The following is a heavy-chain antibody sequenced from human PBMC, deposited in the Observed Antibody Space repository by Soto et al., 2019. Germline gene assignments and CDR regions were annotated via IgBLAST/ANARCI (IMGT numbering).Heavy chain of an antibody. D-gene: IGHD2-2*01. V-gene: IGHV1-18*01. CDR3: ASQTAGIVVVPAAAAFDP. CDR2: ISAYNGNT. J-gene: IGHJ5*02. Sequence: GASVKVSCKASGYTFTSYGISWVRQAPGQGLEWMGWISAYNGNTNYAQKLQGRVTMTTDTSTSTAYMELRSLRSDDTAVYYCASQTAGIVVVPAAAAFDPWGQGTLVTVSS. CDR1: GYTFTSYG.